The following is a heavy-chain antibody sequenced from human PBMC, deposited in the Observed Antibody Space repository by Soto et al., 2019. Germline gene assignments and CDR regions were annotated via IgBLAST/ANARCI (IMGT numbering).Heavy chain of an antibody. Sequence: PXATLCLTVTVSRYSLNNAHYWYWLRQPPGQGMEWIASINNRGKINYNPSLKSRLTISVDTAKNQFSMKMRSVTAEDTAVYFCASQGDYFDYLGNNWFAPCGQGPLVIVSS. CDR3: ASQGDYFDYLGNNWFAP. CDR2: INNRGKI. CDR1: RYSLNNAHY. V-gene: IGHV4-38-2*02. D-gene: IGHD3-9*01. J-gene: IGHJ5*02.